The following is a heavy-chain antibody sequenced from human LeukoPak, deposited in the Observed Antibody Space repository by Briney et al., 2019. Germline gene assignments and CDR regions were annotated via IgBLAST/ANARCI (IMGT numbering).Heavy chain of an antibody. Sequence: PGGSLRLSCAASGFTFSSYAMSWVRQAPGKGLEWVSAISGSGGSTYYADSVKGRFTISRDNSKNTLYLQMNSLRAEDTAVYYCAKGRRYCSGGSCYSLLYYFDYWGQGTLVTVSS. CDR2: ISGSGGST. CDR3: AKGRRYCSGGSCYSLLYYFDY. J-gene: IGHJ4*02. D-gene: IGHD2-15*01. V-gene: IGHV3-23*01. CDR1: GFTFSSYA.